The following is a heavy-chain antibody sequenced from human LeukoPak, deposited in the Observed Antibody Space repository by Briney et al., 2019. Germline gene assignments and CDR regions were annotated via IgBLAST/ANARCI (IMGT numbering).Heavy chain of an antibody. Sequence: GASVKVSCKASGYTFTTYAMQWVRQAPGQRLEWMGWINGDNGNTKYSQKFQGRVTITRDTSAYTGYMELRGLSSADTAVYFCARAPYDILTGYSLNWFDPWGQGTLVTVSS. D-gene: IGHD3-9*01. CDR1: GYTFTTYA. CDR3: ARAPYDILTGYSLNWFDP. J-gene: IGHJ5*02. CDR2: INGDNGNT. V-gene: IGHV1-3*01.